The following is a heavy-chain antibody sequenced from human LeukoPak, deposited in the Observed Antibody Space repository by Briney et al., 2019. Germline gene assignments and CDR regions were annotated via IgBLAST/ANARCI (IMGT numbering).Heavy chain of an antibody. CDR1: GFTFSNYR. V-gene: IGHV3-23*01. CDR2: ISANGGNT. J-gene: IGHJ4*02. Sequence: QPGGSLRLSCAASGFTFSNYRMNWVRQAPGKGLEWVTAISANGGNTYYADSVKGRFTISRDNSKDTLSLQMNSLRAEDTAVYYCAKERASRLPFDYWGQGTLVTVSS. D-gene: IGHD4-11*01. CDR3: AKERASRLPFDY.